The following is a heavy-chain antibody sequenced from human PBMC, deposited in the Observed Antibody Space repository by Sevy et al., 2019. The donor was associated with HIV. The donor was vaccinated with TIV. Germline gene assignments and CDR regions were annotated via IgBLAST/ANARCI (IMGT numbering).Heavy chain of an antibody. CDR1: GFTFDDYA. V-gene: IGHV3-9*01. CDR3: XXXITXXXXXXXXYYYYGMDV. CDR2: ISWNSGSI. D-gene: IGHD3-10*01. Sequence: GGSLRLSCAASGFTFDDYAMHWVRQAPGKGLEWVSGISWNSGSIGYADSVKGRFTISRDNAKNSLYLQMNSLRAEDXXXXXXXXXITXXXXXXXXYYYYGMDVWGQGTTVTVSS. J-gene: IGHJ6*02.